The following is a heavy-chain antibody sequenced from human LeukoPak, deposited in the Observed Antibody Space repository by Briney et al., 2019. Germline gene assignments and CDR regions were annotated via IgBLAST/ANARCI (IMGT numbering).Heavy chain of an antibody. V-gene: IGHV3-30*02. CDR2: VRYDGNNK. D-gene: IGHD6-19*01. CDR1: GFTFSGYG. J-gene: IGHJ4*02. Sequence: GGSLRLSCAASGFTFSGYGMHWVRQAPGKGLEWVAIVRYDGNNKFYADSVKGRFTISRDNSKNTLYLQMNSLRAEDTAVYYCAKVGYSSGWYLDYWGQGTLVTVSS. CDR3: AKVGYSSGWYLDY.